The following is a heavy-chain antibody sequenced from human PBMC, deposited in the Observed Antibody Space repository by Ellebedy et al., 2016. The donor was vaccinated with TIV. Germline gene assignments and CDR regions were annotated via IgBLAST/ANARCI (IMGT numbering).Heavy chain of an antibody. J-gene: IGHJ4*02. D-gene: IGHD3-10*01. Sequence: GESLKISXAASGFTFSSYAMSWVRQAPGKGLEWVSTISGSADNTYYADSVKGRFTISRDNAKNSLYLQMNSLRAEDTAVYYCARDGPPYGSGSYCCYWGQGTLVTVSS. CDR1: GFTFSSYA. CDR3: ARDGPPYGSGSYCCY. CDR2: ISGSADNT. V-gene: IGHV3-23*01.